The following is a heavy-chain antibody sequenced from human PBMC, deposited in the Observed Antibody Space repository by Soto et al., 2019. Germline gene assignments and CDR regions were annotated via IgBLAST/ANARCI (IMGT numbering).Heavy chain of an antibody. J-gene: IGHJ6*02. D-gene: IGHD4-17*01. V-gene: IGHV4-59*01. CDR1: GGSISSYY. CDR2: IYYSGST. CDR3: ARIGMTTVTKTRYYGMDV. Sequence: PSETLSLTCTVSGGSISSYYWSWIRQPPGKGLEWIGYIYYSGSTNYNPSLKSRVTISVDTPKNQFSLKLSSVTAADTAVYYCARIGMTTVTKTRYYGMDVWGQGTTVTVSS.